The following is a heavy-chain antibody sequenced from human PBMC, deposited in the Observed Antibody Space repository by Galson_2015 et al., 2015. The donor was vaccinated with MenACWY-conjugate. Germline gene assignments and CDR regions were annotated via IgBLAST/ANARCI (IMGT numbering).Heavy chain of an antibody. CDR1: GFRFTSYW. V-gene: IGHV5-10-1*01. D-gene: IGHD6-13*01. CDR3: ARPASGHSSSCDY. J-gene: IGHJ4*02. CDR2: IDPSDSFT. Sequence: QSGAEVKKPGESLRISCKGSGFRFTSYWISWVRQMPGKGLEWMGRIDPSDSFTNYSPSFQGHVTISVDKSISTAYLQWSSLKASDTAMYYCARPASGHSSSCDYWGQGTLVTVSS.